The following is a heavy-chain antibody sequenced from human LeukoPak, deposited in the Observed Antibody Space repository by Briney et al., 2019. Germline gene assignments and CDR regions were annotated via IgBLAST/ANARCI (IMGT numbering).Heavy chain of an antibody. V-gene: IGHV1-69*06. J-gene: IGHJ4*02. CDR1: GGTFSSYA. Sequence: SVKVSCKASGGTFSSYAISWVRQAPGQGLEWMGGIIPIFGTANYAQKFQGRVTITADKSTSTAYMELSSLRSEDTAVCYCARDRGEDILTGYYDYWGQGTLVTVSS. D-gene: IGHD3-9*01. CDR3: ARDRGEDILTGYYDY. CDR2: IIPIFGTA.